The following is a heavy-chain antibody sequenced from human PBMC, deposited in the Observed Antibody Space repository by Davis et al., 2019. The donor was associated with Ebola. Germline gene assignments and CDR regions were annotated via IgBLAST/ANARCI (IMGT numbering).Heavy chain of an antibody. CDR2: ISHSGYL. CDR3: ARTPHFKIRDRHTVHQFDP. V-gene: IGHV4-34*01. Sequence: MPSETLSLTCAVHGGSFSDSFWSWIRQSPGRGLEWVGSISHSGYLYYYAPSLKSRVTISLDVSKNQFSLGLTSVTAADTAMYYCARTPHFKIRDRHTVHQFDPWGQGTLVTVSS. CDR1: GGSFSDSF. J-gene: IGHJ5*02. D-gene: IGHD2/OR15-2a*01.